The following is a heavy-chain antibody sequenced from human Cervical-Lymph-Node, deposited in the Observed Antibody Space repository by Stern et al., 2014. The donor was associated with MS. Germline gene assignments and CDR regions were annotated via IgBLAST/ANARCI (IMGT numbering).Heavy chain of an antibody. CDR1: GFTFSSYG. CDR2: AWYDGSTA. J-gene: IGHJ4*02. Sequence: QVQLVQSGGGVVQPGTSLRLSCAASGFTFSSYGMHWVRQAPGKGLEWVALAWYDGSTAYYTNSVKGRFTISRDNSKNTLAFPKNSLTAEDTAVYYCARGHIPYAYNYLFDYWGQGTLVTVSS. CDR3: ARGHIPYAYNYLFDY. D-gene: IGHD5-24*01. V-gene: IGHV3-33*01.